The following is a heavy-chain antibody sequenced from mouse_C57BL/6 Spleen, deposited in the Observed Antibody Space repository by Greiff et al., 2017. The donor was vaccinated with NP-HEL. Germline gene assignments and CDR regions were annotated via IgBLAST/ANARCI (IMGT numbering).Heavy chain of an antibody. Sequence: VQLKESGPVLVKPGASVKMSCKASGYTFPDYYMNWVKQSHGKSLEWIGVINPYNGGTSYHQKFKGTATLTVDKSSSTAYMELNSLTSEDSAVYYWARGGPTIVTPAYWGQGTLVTVSA. V-gene: IGHV1-19*01. D-gene: IGHD2-5*01. J-gene: IGHJ3*01. CDR2: INPYNGGT. CDR3: ARGGPTIVTPAY. CDR1: GYTFPDYY.